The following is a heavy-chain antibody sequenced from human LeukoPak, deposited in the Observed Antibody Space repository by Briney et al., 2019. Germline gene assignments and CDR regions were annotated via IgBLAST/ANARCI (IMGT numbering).Heavy chain of an antibody. CDR3: ARGPPAKPGTGYYYGMDV. CDR2: INHSGST. V-gene: IGHV4-34*01. J-gene: IGHJ6*02. Sequence: KPSETLSLTCAVYGKSFSGYYWSWIRQPPGKGLEWIGEINHSGSTNYNPSLKSRVTISVDMSKNQFSLKLSSVTAADTAVYYCARGPPAKPGTGYYYGMDVWGQGTTVTVSS. D-gene: IGHD2-2*01. CDR1: GKSFSGYY.